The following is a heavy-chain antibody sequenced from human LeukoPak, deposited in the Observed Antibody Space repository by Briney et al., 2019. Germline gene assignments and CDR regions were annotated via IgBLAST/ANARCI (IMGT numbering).Heavy chain of an antibody. CDR2: IYYIGST. V-gene: IGHV4-59*01. J-gene: IGHJ6*02. CDR3: ARLGYYYYGMDV. D-gene: IGHD7-27*01. CDR1: SGSISSDY. Sequence: SETLSLTCTVSSGSISSDYWSWIRQPPGKGLEWIGYIYYIGSTNYNPSLKSRATVLVDTSKNQFSLKLSSVTAADTAVYYCARLGYYYYGMDVWGQGTTVTVSS.